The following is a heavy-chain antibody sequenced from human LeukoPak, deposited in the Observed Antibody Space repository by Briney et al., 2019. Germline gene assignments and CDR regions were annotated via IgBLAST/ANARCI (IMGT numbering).Heavy chain of an antibody. D-gene: IGHD3-16*01. V-gene: IGHV3-23*01. CDR2: ISDVVAHT. J-gene: IGHJ5*02. Sequence: GGSLRLSCAASGFIFRNFGMSWVRQAPGKGLEWVSHISDVVAHTWYADSVKGRFIISRDNSNNRVFLQMNSLRPEDTALYYCAKDNYGGVYASWGQGTLVTVSS. CDR1: GFIFRNFG. CDR3: AKDNYGGVYAS.